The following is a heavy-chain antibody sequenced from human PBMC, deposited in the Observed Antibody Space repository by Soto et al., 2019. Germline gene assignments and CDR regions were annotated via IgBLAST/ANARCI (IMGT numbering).Heavy chain of an antibody. Sequence: QVQLVESGGGLVKPGGCLRLSCSASGFTFSDYYMTWIRQAPGKGLEWVSYISSSSSHTNYADSVEGRFTISRDNAKNSLYLQMNSLRAEDTAVYYCVRAASELDYWGQGTLVTVSP. J-gene: IGHJ4*02. CDR3: VRAASELDY. CDR1: GFTFSDYY. V-gene: IGHV3-11*06. D-gene: IGHD5-18*01. CDR2: ISSSSSHT.